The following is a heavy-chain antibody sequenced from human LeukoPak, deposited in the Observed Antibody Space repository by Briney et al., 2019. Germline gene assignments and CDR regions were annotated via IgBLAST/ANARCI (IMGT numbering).Heavy chain of an antibody. J-gene: IGHJ5*02. Sequence: PSETLSLTCAVSGGSISSGGYSWSWIRQPPGKGLEWIGYIYHSGSTYYNPSLKSRVTISVDRSKNQFSLKLSSVTAADTAVYYCARGHRTMVRGVINWFDPWGQGTLVTVSS. V-gene: IGHV4-30-2*01. CDR3: ARGHRTMVRGVINWFDP. CDR1: GGSISSGGYS. CDR2: IYHSGST. D-gene: IGHD3-10*01.